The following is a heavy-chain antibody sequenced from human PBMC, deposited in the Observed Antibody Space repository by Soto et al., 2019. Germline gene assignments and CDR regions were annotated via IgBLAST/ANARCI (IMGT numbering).Heavy chain of an antibody. J-gene: IGHJ4*02. CDR2: ISASDAGT. V-gene: IGHV3-23*01. CDR1: GFTFSNFD. CDR3: AKGGCLHDY. Sequence: EVQLLESGGGLVQPGGSLRLSCAASGFTFSNFDMSWVRQAPGKGLEWVSVISASDAGTYYADSVQGRFTTSRDNSKNTLYLQINSLSAEDTAVYYCAKGGCLHDYADQGTLVTVSA. D-gene: IGHD3-16*01.